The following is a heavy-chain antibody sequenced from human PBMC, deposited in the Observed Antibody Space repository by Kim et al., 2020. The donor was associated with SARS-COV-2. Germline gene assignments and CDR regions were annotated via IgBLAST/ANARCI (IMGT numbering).Heavy chain of an antibody. V-gene: IGHV3-7*01. D-gene: IGHD2-15*01. CDR2: IKQDGSEK. CDR3: ARYLVYSRRDYHFYGMDV. J-gene: IGHJ6*01. Sequence: GGSLRLSCAASGFTFSVYWLSWVRQAPGKGLEWVANIKQDGSEKYYGDSVKGRFTISRDNAKNSVYLQMNSLRDEDTAVYYCARYLVYSRRDYHFYGMDV. CDR1: GFTFSVYW.